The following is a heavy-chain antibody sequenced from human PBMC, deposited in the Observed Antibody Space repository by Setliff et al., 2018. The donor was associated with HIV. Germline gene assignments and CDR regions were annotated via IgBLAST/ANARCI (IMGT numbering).Heavy chain of an antibody. D-gene: IGHD5-18*01. CDR3: AREAYSYGYVLPATRFGYYFDS. CDR1: GVTFSNYP. CDR2: IIPIFDTG. J-gene: IGHJ4*02. V-gene: IGHV1-69*06. Sequence: VKVSCKASGVTFSNYPITWVRQAPGQGLEWMGRIIPIFDTGDYAQKFQGGVTISADRSTSTAYMELSSLRSEDTALYYCAREAYSYGYVLPATRFGYYFDSWGQGTLVTVSS.